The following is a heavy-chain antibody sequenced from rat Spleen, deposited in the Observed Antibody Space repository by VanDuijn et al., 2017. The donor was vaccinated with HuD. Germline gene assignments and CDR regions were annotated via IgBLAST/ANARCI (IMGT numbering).Heavy chain of an antibody. CDR3: ARSGDY. J-gene: IGHJ4*01. Sequence: QVQLKESGPGLVQPSQTLSLTCSVSGFSLTNYNVHWVRQPTGKGLEWMGIIWTGGSTDYSSALKSRLSITRDTSKSQVFLKMNNLQTEDTAMYFCARSGDYWGQGASVTVSA. CDR2: IWTGGST. CDR1: GFSLTNYN. D-gene: IGHD1-6*01. V-gene: IGHV2-30*01.